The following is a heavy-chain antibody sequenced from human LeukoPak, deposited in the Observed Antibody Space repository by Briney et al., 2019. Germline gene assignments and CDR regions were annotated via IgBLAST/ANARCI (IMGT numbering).Heavy chain of an antibody. V-gene: IGHV3-30*18. CDR2: ISYDGSNK. CDR1: GFTFSSYG. J-gene: IGHJ4*02. Sequence: GGSLRLSCAASGFTFSSYGMHWVRQAPGKGLEWVAVISYDGSNKYYADSVKGRFTISRDNSKNTLYLHMNSLRAEDTAVYYCAKDWIWFGEPFDYWGQGTLVTVSS. D-gene: IGHD3-10*01. CDR3: AKDWIWFGEPFDY.